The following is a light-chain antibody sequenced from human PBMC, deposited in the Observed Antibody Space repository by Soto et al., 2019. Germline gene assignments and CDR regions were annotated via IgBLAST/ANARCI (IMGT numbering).Light chain of an antibody. CDR3: GSWDNSLSAGV. J-gene: IGLJ3*02. Sequence: QSVLTQPPSVSAAPGQKVTISCSGSSSNIGNRYVSWYQQVPGTAPKLLIYENNKRPSGIPDRFSGSKSGTSATLGITGLQTGDEADYYCGSWDNSLSAGVFGGGTKLTVL. CDR2: ENN. V-gene: IGLV1-51*02. CDR1: SSNIGNRY.